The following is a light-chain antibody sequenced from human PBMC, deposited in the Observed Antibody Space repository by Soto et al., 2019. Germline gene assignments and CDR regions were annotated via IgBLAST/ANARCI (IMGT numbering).Light chain of an antibody. V-gene: IGLV2-14*03. CDR2: DVS. J-gene: IGLJ1*01. CDR1: SSDVGGYNY. Sequence: QSVLTQPASVSGSPGQSITISCTGTSSDVGGYNYVSWYQRHPGEAPKLIIYDVSNRPSGVSDRFSGSKSGDTASLTISGLQAEDEADYSCCSYAGTVAYVFGTGTKVTVL. CDR3: CSYAGTVAYV.